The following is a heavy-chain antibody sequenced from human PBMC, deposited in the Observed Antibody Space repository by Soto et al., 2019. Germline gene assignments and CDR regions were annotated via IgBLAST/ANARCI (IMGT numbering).Heavy chain of an antibody. CDR2: ISGNGDST. D-gene: IGHD3-10*01. CDR3: ARRGYGLYFDY. V-gene: IGHV3-64*01. Sequence: EVPLVESGGGLVQPGGSLRLSCAASGFTFSSYAMHWVRQAPGKGLEYVSVISGNGDSTYYANSVKGRFTISRDNSKNTLYLQTGSLRTEDMAVYYCARRGYGLYFDYWGQGTLVTVSS. J-gene: IGHJ4*02. CDR1: GFTFSSYA.